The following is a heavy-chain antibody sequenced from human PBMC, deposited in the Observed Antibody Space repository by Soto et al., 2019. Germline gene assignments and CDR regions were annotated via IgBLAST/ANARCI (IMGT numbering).Heavy chain of an antibody. V-gene: IGHV4-34*01. CDR2: INHSGST. CDR3: ARGFGTMVRGVIIRNWFDP. CDR1: GGSFSGYY. J-gene: IGHJ5*02. Sequence: TSETLSLTCAVYGGSFSGYYWSWIRQPPGKGLEWIGEINHSGSTNYNPSLKSRVTISVGTSKNQFSLKLSSVTAADTAVYYCARGFGTMVRGVIIRNWFDPWGQGTLVTVS. D-gene: IGHD3-10*01.